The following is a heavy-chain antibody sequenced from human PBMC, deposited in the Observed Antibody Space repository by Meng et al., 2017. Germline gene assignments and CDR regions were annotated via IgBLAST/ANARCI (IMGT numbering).Heavy chain of an antibody. CDR3: ARSDWFDP. V-gene: IGHV3-74*01. Sequence: VQVVGSGGGLVQSGVSLRLSCTASGVTFRNYWMHWVRQAPGKGLVWVSRIKPDGTMTVYADSVKGRFTISRDNAKNTLYLQMNSLRSDDTAVYYCARSDWFDPWGQGTLVTVSS. CDR2: IKPDGTMT. CDR1: GVTFRNYW. J-gene: IGHJ5*02.